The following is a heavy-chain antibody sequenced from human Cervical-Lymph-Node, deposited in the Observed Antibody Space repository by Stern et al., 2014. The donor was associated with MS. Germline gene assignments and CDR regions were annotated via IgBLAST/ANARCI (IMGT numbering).Heavy chain of an antibody. V-gene: IGHV3-48*02. D-gene: IGHD5-12*01. Sequence: VQLVESGGGLVQPGGSLRLSCDTSGFPFSTYGMSWVRQAPGKGLEWVSFVSAGGDTTHYADSVEGRFSISRDQAGNSLYLQMYSLRDEDTAIYYCARTWLENTFDRWGQGTLVTVSS. CDR1: GFPFSTYG. CDR3: ARTWLENTFDR. J-gene: IGHJ4*02. CDR2: VSAGGDTT.